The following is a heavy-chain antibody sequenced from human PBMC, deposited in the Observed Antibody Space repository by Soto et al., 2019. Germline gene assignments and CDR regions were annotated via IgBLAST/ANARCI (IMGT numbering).Heavy chain of an antibody. D-gene: IGHD3-22*01. CDR2: IIPVFQPA. J-gene: IGHJ4*02. Sequence: QEQLGKSGAEVKKPGSSVKVSCKASGGLFSSFPIRWGRQVPGQGLEWMGGIIPVFQPAYSTQRFQGRVTITADESTKTAYMELSSLRAEDTGIYYCSSGGSGYSCCNDFWGQGTLVTVSS. V-gene: IGHV1-69*01. CDR3: SSGGSGYSCCNDF. CDR1: GGLFSSFP.